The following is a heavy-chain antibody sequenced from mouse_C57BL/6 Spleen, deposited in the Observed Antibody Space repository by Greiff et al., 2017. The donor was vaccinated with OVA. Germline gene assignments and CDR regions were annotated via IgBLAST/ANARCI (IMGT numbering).Heavy chain of an antibody. CDR1: GYSITSGYY. Sequence: VQLKESGPGLVKPSQSLSLTCSVTGYSITSGYYWTWIRQFPGNKLEWMGYISYDGSNNYNPSLKNRISITRDTSKNQFFLKLNSVTTEDTATYYCAREGYGKDAMDYWGQGTSVTVSS. V-gene: IGHV3-6*01. D-gene: IGHD2-10*02. J-gene: IGHJ4*01. CDR2: ISYDGSN. CDR3: AREGYGKDAMDY.